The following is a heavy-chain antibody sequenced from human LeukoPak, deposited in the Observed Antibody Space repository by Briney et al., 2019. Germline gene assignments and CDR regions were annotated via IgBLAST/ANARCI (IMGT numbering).Heavy chain of an antibody. Sequence: GGSLRLSCAASGFTVSSNYMSWVRQAPGKGLEWVSVIYSGGSTYYADSVKGRFTISRDNPKNTLYLQMNSLRAEDTAVYYCARDRWGSGWYVYDYWGQGTLVTVSS. CDR1: GFTVSSNY. J-gene: IGHJ4*02. D-gene: IGHD6-19*01. CDR3: ARDRWGSGWYVYDY. V-gene: IGHV3-53*01. CDR2: IYSGGST.